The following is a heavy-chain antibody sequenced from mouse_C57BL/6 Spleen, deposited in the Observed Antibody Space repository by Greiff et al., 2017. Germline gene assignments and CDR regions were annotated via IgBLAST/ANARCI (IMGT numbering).Heavy chain of an antibody. CDR1: GYAFSSSW. D-gene: IGHD3-3*01. J-gene: IGHJ4*01. V-gene: IGHV1-82*01. Sequence: QVQLKESGPELVKPGASVKISCKASGYAFSSSWMNWVKQRPGKGLEWIGRIYPGDGDTNYNGKFKGKATLTADKSSSTAYMQLSSLTSEDSAVYFCARTPLGFFYAMDYWGQGTSVTVSS. CDR3: ARTPLGFFYAMDY. CDR2: IYPGDGDT.